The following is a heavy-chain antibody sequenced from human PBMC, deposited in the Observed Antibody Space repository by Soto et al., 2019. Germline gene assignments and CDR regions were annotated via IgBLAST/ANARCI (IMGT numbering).Heavy chain of an antibody. Sequence: SEALSLTCTFSGGSTSSGDYYVSWIRQPPGKGLEWIGYIYYSGSTYYNPSLKSRVTISVDTSKNQFSLKLSSVTAADTAVYYCARARVYCISTRCPNYYYYGMDVWGQGTTVT. J-gene: IGHJ6*02. CDR2: IYYSGST. V-gene: IGHV4-30-4*01. CDR3: ARARVYCISTRCPNYYYYGMDV. CDR1: GGSTSSGDYY. D-gene: IGHD2-2*01.